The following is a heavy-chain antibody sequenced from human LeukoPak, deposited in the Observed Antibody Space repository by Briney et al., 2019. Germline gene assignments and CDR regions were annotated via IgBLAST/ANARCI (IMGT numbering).Heavy chain of an antibody. CDR1: GYSFTSYW. CDR2: IYPGDSDT. J-gene: IGHJ5*02. CDR3: ASQSIAAAGSGWFDP. D-gene: IGHD6-13*01. V-gene: IGHV5-51*01. Sequence: GESLKISCKGSGYSFTSYWIGWVRQMPGKGLEWMGIIYPGDSDTRYSPSFQGQVTISADKSISTAYLQWSSLKASDTAMYYCASQSIAAAGSGWFDPWGQGTLVTVSS.